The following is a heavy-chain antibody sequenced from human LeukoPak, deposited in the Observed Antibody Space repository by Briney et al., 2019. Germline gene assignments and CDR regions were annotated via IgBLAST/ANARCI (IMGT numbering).Heavy chain of an antibody. D-gene: IGHD2-2*01. CDR2: IIPIFGTA. CDR1: GYTFTSYS. V-gene: IGHV1-69*13. J-gene: IGHJ6*03. Sequence: SVTVSCKASGYTFTSYSISWVRQAPGQGLEGMGGIIPIFGTANYAQKFQGRVTITADESTRTAYMELSSLRSEDTAVYYCARQRYQLRAPYYYYYYMDVWGKGTTVTVSS. CDR3: ARQRYQLRAPYYYYYYMDV.